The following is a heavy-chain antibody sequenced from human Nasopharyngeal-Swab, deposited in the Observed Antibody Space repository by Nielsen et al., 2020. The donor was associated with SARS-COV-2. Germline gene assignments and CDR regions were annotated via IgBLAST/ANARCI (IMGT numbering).Heavy chain of an antibody. CDR2: IYHSGST. D-gene: IGHD4-11*01. V-gene: IGHV4-38-2*01. CDR1: GSSISSGYY. CDR3: ARRTRYSNYAYYYMDV. Sequence: GSLRLSCAVSGSSISSGYYWGWIRQPPGKGLEWIGSIYHSGSTYYNPSLKSQVTISVDTSKNQFSLKLSSVTAADTAVYYCARRTRYSNYAYYYMDVWGKGTTVTVSS. J-gene: IGHJ6*03.